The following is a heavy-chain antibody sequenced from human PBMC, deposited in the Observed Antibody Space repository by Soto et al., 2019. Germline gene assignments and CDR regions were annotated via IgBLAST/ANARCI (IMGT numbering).Heavy chain of an antibody. CDR3: ARDQSFRTRVPLYYFAT. Sequence: GGSLRLSCAASGFTFSTYAMHWVRQAPGKGLEWVAVIWFDGSKKYYANSVKGRFTISRDNSKNTLHLQMNSLRAEDTAVYYCARDQSFRTRVPLYYFATWGQGILVTVSS. J-gene: IGHJ4*02. CDR2: IWFDGSKK. CDR1: GFTFSTYA. D-gene: IGHD2-21*01. V-gene: IGHV3-33*01.